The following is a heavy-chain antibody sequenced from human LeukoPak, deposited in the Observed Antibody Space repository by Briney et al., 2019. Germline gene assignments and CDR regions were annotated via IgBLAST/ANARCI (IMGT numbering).Heavy chain of an antibody. CDR1: GYTFTGYY. Sequence: ASVKVSCKASGYTFTGYYIHWVRQATGQGLEWMGWMNPNSGNTGYAQKFQGRVTMTRNTSISTAYMELSSLRSEDTAVYYCARVEMATITPNYYYYYYMDVWGKGTTVTISS. CDR3: ARVEMATITPNYYYYYYMDV. V-gene: IGHV1-8*02. CDR2: MNPNSGNT. J-gene: IGHJ6*03. D-gene: IGHD5-24*01.